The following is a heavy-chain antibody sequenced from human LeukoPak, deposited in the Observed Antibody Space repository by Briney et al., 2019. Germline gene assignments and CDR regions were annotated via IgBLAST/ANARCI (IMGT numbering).Heavy chain of an antibody. CDR1: GGTFSSYA. CDR3: ARDLGKYKRDY. Sequence: ASVKVSCKASGGTFSSYAISWVRQAPGQGLEWMGKINPSFNPGVDVTSYAQKFQGRVTMTRDTSTNTVYMELSSLRSEDTAVYYCARDLGKYKRDYWGQGTLVTVSS. D-gene: IGHD1-1*01. J-gene: IGHJ4*02. V-gene: IGHV1-46*01. CDR2: INPSFNPGVDVT.